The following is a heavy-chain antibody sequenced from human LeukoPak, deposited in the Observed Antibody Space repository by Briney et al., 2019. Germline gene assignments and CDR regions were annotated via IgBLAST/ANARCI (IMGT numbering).Heavy chain of an antibody. CDR1: GYTFTGYY. V-gene: IGHV1-2*06. J-gene: IGHJ5*02. CDR2: INPNSGGT. D-gene: IGHD3-22*01. CDR3: ARAQRVVITSNNWFDP. Sequence: ASVKVSCKASGYTFTGYYMHWVRQAPGQGLEWMGRINPNSGGTNYAQKFQGRVTMTGDTSISTAYMELSRLRSGDTAVYYCARAQRVVITSNNWFDPWGQGTLVTVSS.